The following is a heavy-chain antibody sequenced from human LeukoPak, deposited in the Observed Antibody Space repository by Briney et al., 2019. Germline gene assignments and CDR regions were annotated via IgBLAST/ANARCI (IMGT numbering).Heavy chain of an antibody. CDR2: ISPYNGNT. CDR1: GYTFTSYG. V-gene: IGHV1-18*01. D-gene: IGHD6-13*01. J-gene: IGHJ4*02. Sequence: RRASVKVSCKASGYTFTSYGISWVRQAPGQGLEWMGWISPYNGNTNYAQKLQGRVTMTTDTSTSTAYMELRSLRSDDTAVYYCARVLAAAGCFDYWAQGTLVTVSS. CDR3: ARVLAAAGCFDY.